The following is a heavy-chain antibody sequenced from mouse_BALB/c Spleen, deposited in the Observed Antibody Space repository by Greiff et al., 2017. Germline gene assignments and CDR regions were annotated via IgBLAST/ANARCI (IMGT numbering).Heavy chain of an antibody. J-gene: IGHJ4*01. D-gene: IGHD2-4*01. CDR3: ASDSPTMITTGYSMDY. CDR1: GFTFSSYC. CDR2: INSNGGST. V-gene: IGHV5-6-3*01. Sequence: EVQRVESGGGLVQPGGSLKLSCAASGFTFSSYCMSWVRQTPDKRLELVATINSNGGSTYYPDSVKGRFTISRDNAKNTLYMHMNSLKSEDTAMYYCASDSPTMITTGYSMDYWGQGTSVTVSS.